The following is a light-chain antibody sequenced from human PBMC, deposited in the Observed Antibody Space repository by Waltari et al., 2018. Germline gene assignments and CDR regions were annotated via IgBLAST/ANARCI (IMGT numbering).Light chain of an antibody. Sequence: IVLTQSPGTLSLSPGERASLSCRTSQRVSSNYLAWYQQRPGQAPRLLIYGASSRAIGIPDRFSGSGSGTDFTLTISRLEPEDFAVYYCQQYGTSPRTFGQGTKVEIK. CDR2: GAS. V-gene: IGKV3-20*01. CDR3: QQYGTSPRT. CDR1: QRVSSNY. J-gene: IGKJ1*01.